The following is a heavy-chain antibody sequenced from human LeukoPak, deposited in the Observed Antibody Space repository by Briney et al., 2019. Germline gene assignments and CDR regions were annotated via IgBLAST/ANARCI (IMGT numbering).Heavy chain of an antibody. J-gene: IGHJ4*02. Sequence: SETLSLTCTVSGYSISRGYYWGWIRQPPGKGLEWIGSIYHSGSTYYNPSLKSRVTISVDTSKNQFSLKLSSVTAADTAVYYCARAGLRYFARLENLPYFDYWGQGTLVTVSS. D-gene: IGHD3-9*01. V-gene: IGHV4-38-2*02. CDR2: IYHSGST. CDR1: GYSISRGYY. CDR3: ARAGLRYFARLENLPYFDY.